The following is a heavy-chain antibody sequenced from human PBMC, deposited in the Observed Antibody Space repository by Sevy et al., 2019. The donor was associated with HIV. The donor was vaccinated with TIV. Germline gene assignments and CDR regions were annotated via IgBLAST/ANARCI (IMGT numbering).Heavy chain of an antibody. Sequence: ASVKVSCKVSGYTLTKLSMNWVRQAPGKGLEWMGHVDPQHGETIYAERFQGRVTITADTSIDTGYMELSSLRSEDTAVYYCATGLPGEYVDCSSCYSDYFAYWGQGTLVTVSS. CDR1: GYTLTKLS. CDR2: VDPQHGET. V-gene: IGHV1-24*01. CDR3: ATGLPGEYVDCSSCYSDYFAY. J-gene: IGHJ4*02. D-gene: IGHD2-15*01.